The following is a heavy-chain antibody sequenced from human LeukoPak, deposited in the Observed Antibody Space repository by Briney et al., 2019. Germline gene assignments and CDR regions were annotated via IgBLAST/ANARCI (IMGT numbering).Heavy chain of an antibody. CDR1: GFTFSSYG. Sequence: AGGSLRLSCAASGFTFSSYGMHWVRQAPGKGLEWVAFRRYDGSNKYYADSVKGRFTISRDNSKNTLYLQMNSLRTEDTAVYYCAKTMSPYYYDSSGFWGQGTLVTVSS. D-gene: IGHD3-22*01. J-gene: IGHJ4*02. CDR2: RRYDGSNK. V-gene: IGHV3-30*02. CDR3: AKTMSPYYYDSSGF.